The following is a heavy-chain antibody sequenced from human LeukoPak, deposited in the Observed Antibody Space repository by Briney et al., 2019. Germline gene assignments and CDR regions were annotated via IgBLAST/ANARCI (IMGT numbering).Heavy chain of an antibody. Sequence: GESLKISCVGSGYRFSTYWIAWARQMPGKGLGWMGIIHSGDSNTVYSPSFQGQVTISVDKSISTAYLQWSSLKASDTAMYYCARLPMPKYAFHIWGQGTMVTVSS. CDR1: GYRFSTYW. D-gene: IGHD2-2*01. CDR3: ARLPMPKYAFHI. J-gene: IGHJ3*02. V-gene: IGHV5-51*01. CDR2: IHSGDSNT.